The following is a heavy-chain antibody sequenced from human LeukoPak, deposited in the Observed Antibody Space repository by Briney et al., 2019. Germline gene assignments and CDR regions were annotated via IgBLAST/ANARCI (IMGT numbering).Heavy chain of an antibody. CDR1: GGTFSSYA. D-gene: IGHD3-22*01. V-gene: IGHV1-69*06. J-gene: IGHJ4*02. CDR2: IIPIFGTA. Sequence: GASVKVSCKASGGTFSSYAISWVRQAPGQGLEWMGGIIPIFGTANYAQKFQGRVTITADKSTSTAYMELSSLRSEDTAVYYCARAFGRYYYDSSGYYGAYYFDYWGQGTLVTVSS. CDR3: ARAFGRYYYDSSGYYGAYYFDY.